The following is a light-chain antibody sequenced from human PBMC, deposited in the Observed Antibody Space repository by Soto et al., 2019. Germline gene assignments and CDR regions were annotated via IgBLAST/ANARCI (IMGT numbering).Light chain of an antibody. CDR2: AAS. J-gene: IGKJ4*01. V-gene: IGKV1-39*01. CDR1: QSISNY. CDR3: QQSYGTPLT. Sequence: DMEMTQSPSSLSASVGDRVTITCRASQSISNYLTWYQHKPGKVPKLLIYAASSLQSGVPTRFSGSGSGTHFTLTINSLQPEDVATYYCQQSYGTPLTFGGGTKIEIK.